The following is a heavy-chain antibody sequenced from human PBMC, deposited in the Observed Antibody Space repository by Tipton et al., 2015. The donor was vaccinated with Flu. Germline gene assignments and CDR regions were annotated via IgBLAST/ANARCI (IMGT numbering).Heavy chain of an antibody. CDR2: IYYSGST. V-gene: IGHV4-59*12. J-gene: IGHJ4*02. CDR1: GGSISSYY. Sequence: LRLSCTVSGGSISSYYWSWIRQPPGKGLEWIGYIYYSGSTNYNPSLKSRVTISVDTSKNQFSLKLSSVTAADTAVYYCARAGGYGYDYWGQGTLVTVSS. D-gene: IGHD5-18*01. CDR3: ARAGGYGYDY.